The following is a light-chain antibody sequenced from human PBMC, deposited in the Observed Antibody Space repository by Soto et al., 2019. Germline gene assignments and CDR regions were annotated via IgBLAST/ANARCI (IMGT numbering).Light chain of an antibody. J-gene: IGKJ5*01. V-gene: IGKV3-15*01. Sequence: EIVMTQSPATLSVSPRERATLSCRASQSVSSNLAWYQQKPGQAPRLLIYGASTRATGIPARFSGSGSGTEFTLTISSLQSEDFAVYYCQQRSNWSTFGQGARLEI. CDR3: QQRSNWST. CDR1: QSVSSN. CDR2: GAS.